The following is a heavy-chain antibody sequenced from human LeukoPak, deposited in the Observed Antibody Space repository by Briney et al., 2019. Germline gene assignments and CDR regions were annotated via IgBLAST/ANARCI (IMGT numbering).Heavy chain of an antibody. D-gene: IGHD3-22*01. V-gene: IGHV3-23*01. CDR3: AKDIGIYYDSSGYSEVDY. CDR2: ISDSGSSA. J-gene: IGHJ4*02. Sequence: PGGSLRLSCAASGFTFSTYGLTWVRQAPGKGLEWVSGISDSGSSAYYADSVKGRFTISRDNSKNTLYLQMNSLRAEDTAVYYCAKDIGIYYDSSGYSEVDYWGQGTLVTVSS. CDR1: GFTFSTYG.